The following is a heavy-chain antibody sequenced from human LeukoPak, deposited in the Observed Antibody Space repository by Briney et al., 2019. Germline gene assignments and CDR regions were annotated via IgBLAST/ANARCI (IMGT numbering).Heavy chain of an antibody. CDR3: ARDSVSYYDGGLDY. CDR1: GFTFSSYS. CDR2: ISSSSSYI. D-gene: IGHD3-22*01. J-gene: IGHJ4*02. V-gene: IGHV3-21*01. Sequence: PGVPLRLSCAASGFTFSSYSMNWVRQAPGKGLEWVSSISSSSSYIYYADSVKGRFTISRDNAKNSLYLQMNSLRAEDTAVYYCARDSVSYYDGGLDYWGQGTLVTVSS.